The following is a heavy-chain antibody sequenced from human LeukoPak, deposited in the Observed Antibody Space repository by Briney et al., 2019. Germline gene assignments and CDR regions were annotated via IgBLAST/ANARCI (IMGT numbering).Heavy chain of an antibody. D-gene: IGHD1-26*01. CDR3: ASGVGATTGLNWFDP. V-gene: IGHV4-34*01. CDR2: INHSGST. Sequence: SETLSLTCAVYGGSFSGYYWSWIRQPPGKGLEWIGEINHSGSTNYNPSLKSRVTISVDTSKNQFSLKLSSVTAADTAVYYCASGVGATTGLNWFDPWGQGTLVTVSS. J-gene: IGHJ5*02. CDR1: GGSFSGYY.